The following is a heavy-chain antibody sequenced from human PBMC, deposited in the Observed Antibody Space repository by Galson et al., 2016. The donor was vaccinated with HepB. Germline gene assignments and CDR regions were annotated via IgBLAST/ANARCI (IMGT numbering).Heavy chain of an antibody. V-gene: IGHV2-5*02. CDR1: GFSLTTSGVG. CDR3: ARSPTYHYESSGQRGFDY. J-gene: IGHJ4*02. Sequence: PALVKPTQTLTLTCTFSGFSLTTSGVGVAWIRQPPGKALEWLALIYWDDDKRHSPSLKNRLTITRDTSRNQVVLTMTNMDPVDTATYYCARSPTYHYESSGQRGFDYWGQGTLVTVSS. CDR2: IYWDDDK. D-gene: IGHD3-22*01.